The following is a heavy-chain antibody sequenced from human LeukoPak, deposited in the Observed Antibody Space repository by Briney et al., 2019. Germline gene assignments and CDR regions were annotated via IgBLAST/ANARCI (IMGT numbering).Heavy chain of an antibody. V-gene: IGHV4-34*01. Sequence: SETLSLTCAVYGGSFSDYYWSWIRQPPGKGLEWIGGINHSGSTNYNPSLKSRVTISVDTSKNQFSLKLSSVTATDTAVYYCARDEGSYFRYWGQGTLVTVSS. CDR2: INHSGST. D-gene: IGHD3-10*01. J-gene: IGHJ4*02. CDR3: ARDEGSYFRY. CDR1: GGSFSDYY.